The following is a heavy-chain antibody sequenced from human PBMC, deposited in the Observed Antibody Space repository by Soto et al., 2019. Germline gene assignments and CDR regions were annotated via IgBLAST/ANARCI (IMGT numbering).Heavy chain of an antibody. CDR1: GFTFSPHA. V-gene: IGHV3-23*01. CDR2: FSGRSGDT. Sequence: GGSLRLSCAASGFTFSPHALTWVRQAPGKGLEWVSSFSGRSGDTYYAASVKGRFTISGDSSKNTVILQMNNLRADDTALYYCARDSSAWPNYFDSWGQGIHVTVSS. J-gene: IGHJ4*02. D-gene: IGHD6-19*01. CDR3: ARDSSAWPNYFDS.